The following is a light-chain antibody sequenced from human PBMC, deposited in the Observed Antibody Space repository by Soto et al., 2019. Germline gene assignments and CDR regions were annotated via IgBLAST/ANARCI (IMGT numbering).Light chain of an antibody. V-gene: IGLV2-14*01. J-gene: IGLJ1*01. CDR1: SSDIGSYDY. Sequence: QSALTQPASVSGSPGQSITISCTGTSSDIGSYDYVSWYQQHPGKAPNLIIYEVTDRPSGVSNRFSGSKSGNTASLTISGRQAEDEADYYCSSFTSTSTRLFGSGTKLTVL. CDR3: SSFTSTSTRL. CDR2: EVT.